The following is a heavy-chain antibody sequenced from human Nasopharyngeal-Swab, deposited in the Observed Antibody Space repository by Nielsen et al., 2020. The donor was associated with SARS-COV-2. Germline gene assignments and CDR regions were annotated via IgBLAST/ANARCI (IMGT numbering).Heavy chain of an antibody. D-gene: IGHD6-13*01. V-gene: IGHV3-23*01. CDR2: ISGSGGST. CDR1: GFTFSSYA. Sequence: GGSLRLSCAASGFTFSSYAMSWVRKAPGKGLEWVSAISGSGGSTYYADSVKGRFTISRDNSKNTLYLQMNSLRAEDTAVYYCAKVGPPGSIAAALGYYYGMDVCGQVTTVTVSS. CDR3: AKVGPPGSIAAALGYYYGMDV. J-gene: IGHJ6*02.